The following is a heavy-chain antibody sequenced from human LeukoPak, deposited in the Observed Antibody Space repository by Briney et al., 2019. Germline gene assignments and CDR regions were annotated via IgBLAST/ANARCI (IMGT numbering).Heavy chain of an antibody. CDR3: AKDLYYDSSGPFDY. CDR2: IWYDGSNK. J-gene: IGHJ4*02. V-gene: IGHV3-33*06. D-gene: IGHD3-22*01. CDR1: GFTFSSYG. Sequence: GRSLRLSCAASGFTFSSYGMHWVRQAPGKGLEWVAVIWYDGSNKYYADSVKGRFTISRDNSKNTLYLQMNSLRVEDTAVYYCAKDLYYDSSGPFDYWGQGTLVSVSS.